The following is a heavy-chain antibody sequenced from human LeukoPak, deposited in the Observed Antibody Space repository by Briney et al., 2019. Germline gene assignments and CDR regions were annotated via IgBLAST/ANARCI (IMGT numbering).Heavy chain of an antibody. CDR1: GFTFSSYA. Sequence: PGGSLRLSCAASGFTFSSYAMHSVRQAPGKGLEWVAVITYDGSNKYYADSVKGRFTISRDNSKSTQYLQMNSLRAEDTAVYYCARGTGGYYGAGSYFSTPEFAPWGQGTLVTVSS. V-gene: IGHV3-30-3*01. CDR3: ARGTGGYYGAGSYFSTPEFAP. CDR2: ITYDGSNK. J-gene: IGHJ5*02. D-gene: IGHD3-10*01.